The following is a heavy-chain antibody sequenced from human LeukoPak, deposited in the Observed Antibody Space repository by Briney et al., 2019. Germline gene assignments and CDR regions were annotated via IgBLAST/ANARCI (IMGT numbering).Heavy chain of an antibody. CDR3: ARDYYGSGSYSFYYYYYYYMDV. V-gene: IGHV1-18*01. D-gene: IGHD3-10*01. CDR1: GYTFTSYG. Sequence: ASVKVSCKASGYTFTSYGISWVRQAPGQGLEWMGWISAYNGNTNYAQKLQGRVTMTTDTSTSTAYMELRSLRSDDTAVYYCARDYYGSGSYSFYYYYYYYMDVWGKGTTVTVSS. J-gene: IGHJ6*03. CDR2: ISAYNGNT.